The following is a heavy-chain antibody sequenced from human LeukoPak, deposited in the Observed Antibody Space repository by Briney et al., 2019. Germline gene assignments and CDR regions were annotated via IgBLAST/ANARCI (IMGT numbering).Heavy chain of an antibody. CDR3: ARARGNYYDSSDSSDDAFDI. J-gene: IGHJ3*02. D-gene: IGHD3-22*01. Sequence: SVKVSCKASGGTFSSYAISWVRQAPGQGLEWMGRIIPILGIANYAQKFQGRVTITADKSTSTAYMELSSLRSEDTAVYYCARARGNYYDSSDSSDDAFDIWGQGTMVTVSS. CDR2: IIPILGIA. CDR1: GGTFSSYA. V-gene: IGHV1-69*04.